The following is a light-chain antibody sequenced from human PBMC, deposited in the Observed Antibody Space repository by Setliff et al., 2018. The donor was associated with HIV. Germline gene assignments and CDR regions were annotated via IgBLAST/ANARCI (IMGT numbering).Light chain of an antibody. CDR3: QQYYNSPHT. J-gene: IGKJ4*01. CDR1: QSLLYSSKNY. CDR2: WAS. Sequence: DIVMTQSPDSLAVSLGERATINCRTSQSLLYSSKNYLAWYQQKPGQPPTLLIYWASTRESGVPDRFSGSGSGTDFTLTINNLQSEDVAVYYCQQYYNSPHTFGGGT. V-gene: IGKV4-1*01.